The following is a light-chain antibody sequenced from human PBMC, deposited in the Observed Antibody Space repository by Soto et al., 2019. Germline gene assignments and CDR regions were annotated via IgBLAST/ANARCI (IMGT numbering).Light chain of an antibody. V-gene: IGKV3-15*01. CDR2: GAS. Sequence: EKVSSQSPGTLSLSKGERATLPCRASQSVSSSYLAWYQQKPGQAPRLLIYGASSRATGIPARFSGSGSGTEFTLTISSLQSEDFAVYYCQQYNNWPPITFGQGTRLEIK. J-gene: IGKJ5*01. CDR3: QQYNNWPPIT. CDR1: QSVSSSY.